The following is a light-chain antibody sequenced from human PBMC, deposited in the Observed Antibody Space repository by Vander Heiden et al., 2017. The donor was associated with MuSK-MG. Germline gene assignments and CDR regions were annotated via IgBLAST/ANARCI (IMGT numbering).Light chain of an antibody. CDR3: QQYGTSPPIT. CDR2: QTS. J-gene: IGKJ5*01. CDR1: QCVNSNY. Sequence: EIVLTQYPGTLSLSPGERVTLSCRASQCVNSNYFAWYQQKPGQAPRLLIYQTSSRASGIPDRFSGSGSGTDFTLIISRLEPEDFAVYYCQQYGTSPPITFGQGTRVEIK. V-gene: IGKV3-20*01.